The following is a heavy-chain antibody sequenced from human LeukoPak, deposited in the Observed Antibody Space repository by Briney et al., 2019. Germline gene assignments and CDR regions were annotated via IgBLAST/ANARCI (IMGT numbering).Heavy chain of an antibody. CDR3: ARESWSSLT. Sequence: GGSLRLSCAASGFSLSSYWMSWVRQAPGKGLEWVANIKGDGNGNNYVDSVKGRFTISRDNAKNSLYLQMNSLRAEDTAVYYCARESWSSLTWGQGTLVTVSS. CDR1: GFSLSSYW. CDR2: IKGDGNGN. D-gene: IGHD2-2*01. V-gene: IGHV3-7*01. J-gene: IGHJ5*02.